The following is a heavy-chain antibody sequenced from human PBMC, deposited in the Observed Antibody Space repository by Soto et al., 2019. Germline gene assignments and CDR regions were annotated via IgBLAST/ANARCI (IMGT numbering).Heavy chain of an antibody. CDR2: IIPILGIA. CDR3: ARDLPAAGPGEVFDY. CDR1: GGTFSSYT. D-gene: IGHD6-13*01. Sequence: QVQLVQSGAEVKKPGSSVKVACKASGGTFSSYTSSWVRQAPGQGLEWMGRIIPILGIANYAVKFQGRVTITADKAPSTAYMELSSLRSEDTAVYYCARDLPAAGPGEVFDYWGQGTLVTVSS. V-gene: IGHV1-69*08. J-gene: IGHJ4*02.